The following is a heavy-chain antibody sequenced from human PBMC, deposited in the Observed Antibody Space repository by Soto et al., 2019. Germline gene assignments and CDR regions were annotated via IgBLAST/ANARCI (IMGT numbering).Heavy chain of an antibody. CDR3: ARHSSYSYANGYYYYYYGMDV. CDR2: IYPGDSDT. D-gene: IGHD5-18*01. CDR1: GYSFTSYW. J-gene: IGHJ6*02. V-gene: IGHV5-51*01. Sequence: GESLKISCKGSGYSFTSYWIGWVRQMPGKGLEWMGIIYPGDSDTRYSPSFQGQVTISADKSISTAYLQWSSLKASDTAMYYCARHSSYSYANGYYYYYYGMDVWGQGTTVTVYS.